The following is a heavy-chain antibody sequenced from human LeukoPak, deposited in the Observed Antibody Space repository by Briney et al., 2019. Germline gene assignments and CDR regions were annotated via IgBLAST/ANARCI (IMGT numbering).Heavy chain of an antibody. Sequence: GGSLRLSCAASGFTFSSYAMSWVRQAPGKGLEWVSIISTSGGSTYYADSVKGRFTISRDNSKNTLCLQMNSLRAEDTAVYYCAKSQGSYSYTFDYWGQGTLVTVSS. V-gene: IGHV3-23*01. J-gene: IGHJ4*02. CDR3: AKSQGSYSYTFDY. CDR2: ISTSGGST. D-gene: IGHD3-16*02. CDR1: GFTFSSYA.